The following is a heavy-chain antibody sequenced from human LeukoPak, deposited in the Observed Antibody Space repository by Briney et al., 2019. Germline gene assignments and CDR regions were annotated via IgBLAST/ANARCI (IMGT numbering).Heavy chain of an antibody. CDR1: GFTFSTYT. CDR3: ATNLFCASASCL. V-gene: IGHV3-21*01. J-gene: IGHJ4*02. CDR2: ISPDNNYI. D-gene: IGHD2-2*01. Sequence: GGSLRLSCAASGFTFSTYTMNWVRQAPGTGLEWPSSISPDNNYIFYADSVRGRFTISRDNAKASLYLQMNSLGVEDTATYYCATNLFCASASCLWGPGTLVTVSS.